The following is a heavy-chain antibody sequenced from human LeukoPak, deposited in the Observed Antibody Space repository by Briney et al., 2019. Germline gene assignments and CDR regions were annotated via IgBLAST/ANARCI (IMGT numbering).Heavy chain of an antibody. V-gene: IGHV4-30-4*07. CDR1: GGSFSSRSYS. CDR2: IYYSGST. Sequence: SSETLSLTCAVSGGSFSSRSYSWSWIRQPPGKGLEWIGYIYYSGSTYNNPSLESRVTISVDTSKNQFSLNLSSVTAADTAVYYCARVAEASVFDYWGQGTLVTVSS. D-gene: IGHD6-13*01. J-gene: IGHJ4*02. CDR3: ARVAEASVFDY.